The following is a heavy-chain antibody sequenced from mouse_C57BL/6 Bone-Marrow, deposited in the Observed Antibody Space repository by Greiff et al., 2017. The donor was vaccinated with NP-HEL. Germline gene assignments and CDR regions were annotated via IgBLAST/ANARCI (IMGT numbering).Heavy chain of an antibody. V-gene: IGHV3-6*01. J-gene: IGHJ4*01. D-gene: IGHD2-3*01. CDR3: ARRNDGYYAAMDY. CDR2: ISYDGSN. CDR1: GYSITSGYY. Sequence: VQLKESGPGLVKPSQSLSLTCSVTGYSITSGYYWNWIRQFPGNKLEWMGYISYDGSNNYNPSLKNRISITRDTSKNQFFLKLNSVTTEDTATYYCARRNDGYYAAMDYWGQGTSVTVSS.